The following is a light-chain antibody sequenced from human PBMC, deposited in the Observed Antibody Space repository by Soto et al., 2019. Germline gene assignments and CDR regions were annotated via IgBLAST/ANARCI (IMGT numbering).Light chain of an antibody. V-gene: IGLV1-51*01. CDR3: GTWDTSLRAVV. Sequence: QSVLTQPPSVSAAPGQKVTISCSGSSSNIGNNYVSWYQHLPGTAPKLLIYDTNARPSGIPDRFSGAKSGTSATRGITGPQTGEEADDDCGTWDTSLRAVVFGGGTKVTVL. J-gene: IGLJ2*01. CDR2: DTN. CDR1: SSNIGNNY.